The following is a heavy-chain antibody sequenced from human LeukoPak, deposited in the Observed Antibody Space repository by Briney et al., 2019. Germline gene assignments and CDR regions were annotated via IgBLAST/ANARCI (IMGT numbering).Heavy chain of an antibody. CDR2: ISGSGVGT. D-gene: IGHD5-18*01. CDR3: AKASGYSYGYPFDY. Sequence: GGSLRLSCAASGFTFSSYAMSWVRQAPGQGLEWVSGISGSGVGTYYADSVKGRFTISRDNSKNTLYLQMISLRAEDTAVYYCAKASGYSYGYPFDYWGQGTLVTVSS. V-gene: IGHV3-23*01. CDR1: GFTFSSYA. J-gene: IGHJ4*02.